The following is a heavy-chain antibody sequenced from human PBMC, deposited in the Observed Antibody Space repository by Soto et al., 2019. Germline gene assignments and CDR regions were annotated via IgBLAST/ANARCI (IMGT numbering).Heavy chain of an antibody. J-gene: IGHJ4*02. D-gene: IGHD4-17*01. V-gene: IGHV4-39*01. Sequence: QLQLQESGPGLVKPSETLSLTCTVSGGSISSSSYYWGWIRQPPGKGLEWIGKIYYSGSTYYNPSLKSRVTISVDTSKNQFSLRLTSMTAADTAVYYCARNYGDYFNYWGQGALVTVSS. CDR1: GGSISSSSYY. CDR2: IYYSGST. CDR3: ARNYGDYFNY.